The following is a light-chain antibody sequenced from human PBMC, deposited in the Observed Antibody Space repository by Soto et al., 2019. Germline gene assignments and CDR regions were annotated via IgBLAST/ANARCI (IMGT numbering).Light chain of an antibody. J-gene: IGLJ1*01. CDR2: GNS. CDR3: CSYIGHYIYV. CDR1: SSNIGAGYD. V-gene: IGLV1-40*01. Sequence: QSVLTQPPSVSGAPGQRVTISCTGSSSNIGAGYDVHWYQQLPGTAPKLLIYGNSNRPSGVPDRFSGSKSGTSASLAITGLQAEDESDYDCCSYIGHYIYVFGTGTKVTVL.